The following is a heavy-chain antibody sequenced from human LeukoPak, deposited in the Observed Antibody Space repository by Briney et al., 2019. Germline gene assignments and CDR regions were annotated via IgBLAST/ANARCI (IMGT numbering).Heavy chain of an antibody. J-gene: IGHJ6*02. CDR1: GFTFSSYW. D-gene: IGHD3-10*01. CDR2: IKQDGSEK. Sequence: GGSLRLSCAASGFTFSSYWMSWVRQAPGKGLEWVANIKQDGSEKYYVDSVKGRFTISRDNAKNSLYLQMNSLRAEDTAVYYCARADYVSGSYYKPYYYYYGMDVWGQGTTVTVSS. CDR3: ARADYVSGSYYKPYYYYYGMDV. V-gene: IGHV3-7*01.